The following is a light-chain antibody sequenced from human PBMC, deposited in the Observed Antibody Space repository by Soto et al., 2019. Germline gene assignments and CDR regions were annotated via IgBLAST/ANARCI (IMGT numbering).Light chain of an antibody. CDR3: QQYGSSPRT. V-gene: IGKV3-20*01. J-gene: IGKJ1*01. CDR1: QSVSSSY. CDR2: GAS. Sequence: EIVLTQSPGTLSLSTGEIVTVSSRESQSVSSSYVAWYKLKPGQDTRLLIYGASSRDTGIPDRVSGSGSGTDVTLTISRLDTEDFAVYFCQQYGSSPRTFGQGTKVDI.